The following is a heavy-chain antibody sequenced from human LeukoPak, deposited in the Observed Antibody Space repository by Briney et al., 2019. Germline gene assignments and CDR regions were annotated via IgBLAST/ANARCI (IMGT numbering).Heavy chain of an antibody. CDR1: GFTFSNYD. V-gene: IGHV1-8*03. CDR2: MNPNSGNR. J-gene: IGHJ2*01. D-gene: IGHD1-1*01. Sequence: RASVKVSCKASGFTFSNYDINWVRQATGQGLEWMGWMNPNSGNRGTAQKFQGRVTFTMDTSIDTGYMELSSLRFEDTAVYYCARGRPPHMSSAGTGWYFDLWGRGTQVTVSS. CDR3: ARGRPPHMSSAGTGWYFDL.